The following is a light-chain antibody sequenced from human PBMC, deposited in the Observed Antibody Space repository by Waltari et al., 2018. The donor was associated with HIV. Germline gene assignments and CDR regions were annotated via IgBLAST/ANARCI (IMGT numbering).Light chain of an antibody. CDR3: QSFDRSLSAWV. CDR1: SPNIGAGYD. V-gene: IGLV1-40*01. CDR2: GHN. Sequence: QSVLTQPPSVSGAPGQRVTISCTGSSPNIGAGYDVHWYQQLPGTAPHLLIYGHNNRPSGVPDRFSGSKSDTSASLSITGLQAEDEADYYCQSFDRSLSAWVFGGGTKLTVL. J-gene: IGLJ2*01.